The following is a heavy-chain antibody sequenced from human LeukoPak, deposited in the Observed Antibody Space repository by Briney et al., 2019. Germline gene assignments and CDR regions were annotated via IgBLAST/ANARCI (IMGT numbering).Heavy chain of an antibody. J-gene: IGHJ1*01. CDR2: INHSGST. D-gene: IGHD3-22*01. CDR1: GGSFSGYY. Sequence: SETLSLTCAVYGGSFSGYYWSWIRQPPGKGLEWIGEINHSGSTNYNPSLKSRVTISVDTSKNQFSLKLSSVTAADTAVYYCARVGTYYYDSSGYSAEYFQHWGQGTLVTVSS. V-gene: IGHV4-34*01. CDR3: ARVGTYYYDSSGYSAEYFQH.